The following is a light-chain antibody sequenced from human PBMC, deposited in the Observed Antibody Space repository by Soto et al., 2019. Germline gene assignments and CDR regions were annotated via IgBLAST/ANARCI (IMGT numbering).Light chain of an antibody. CDR3: AAWDDSLIGVV. V-gene: IGLV1-44*01. Sequence: QSVLLQPPSASGTPGQRVTISCSGSISNIGGNSVNWYQQLPGTAPKLLIYSNNQRPSGVPDRFSGSKSGTSASLAISGLQSEDEADYYCAAWDDSLIGVVFGGGTRLTVL. CDR1: ISNIGGNS. CDR2: SNN. J-gene: IGLJ2*01.